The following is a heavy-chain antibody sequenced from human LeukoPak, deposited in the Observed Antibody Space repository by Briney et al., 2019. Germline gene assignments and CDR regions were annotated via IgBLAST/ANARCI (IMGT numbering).Heavy chain of an antibody. J-gene: IGHJ4*02. CDR2: INHSGST. D-gene: IGHD1-1*01. CDR1: GESFSGYY. CDR3: ARGRLNGKFDY. Sequence: SETLSLTCAVYGESFSGYYWTWIRQPPGKRLEWIGEINHSGSTKYSPSLKSRVTVSVDTSKNQFSLNLNSVTAADTAVYYCARGRLNGKFDYWGQGTLVTASS. V-gene: IGHV4-34*01.